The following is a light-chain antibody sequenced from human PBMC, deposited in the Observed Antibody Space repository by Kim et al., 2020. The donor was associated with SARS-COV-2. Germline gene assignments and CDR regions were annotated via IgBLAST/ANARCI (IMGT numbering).Light chain of an antibody. V-gene: IGKV3-20*01. CDR1: QTFGGGY. CDR3: QQYGTSPWT. CDR2: GAS. J-gene: IGKJ1*01. Sequence: SPEDSASLSCIASQTFGGGYLAWYQQKPGQAPRPLIYGASSRATDIPVRFSGSASGTDFTLTISRLEPEDFAVYYCQQYGTSPWTFGQGTKVDIK.